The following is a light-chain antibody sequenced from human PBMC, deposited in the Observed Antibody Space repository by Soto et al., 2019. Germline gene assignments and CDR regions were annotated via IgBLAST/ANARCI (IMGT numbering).Light chain of an antibody. CDR3: SSYTSSSTLYV. CDR1: GSDVGGYNY. J-gene: IGLJ1*01. V-gene: IGLV2-14*01. CDR2: DVS. Sequence: QSALTQPASVSGSPGQSITISCTGTGSDVGGYNYVSWYQQHPGKAPKLMIYDVSNRPSGVSNRFSGSKSGNTASLTISGLQAEDEADYYCSSYTSSSTLYVFGTGTKVT.